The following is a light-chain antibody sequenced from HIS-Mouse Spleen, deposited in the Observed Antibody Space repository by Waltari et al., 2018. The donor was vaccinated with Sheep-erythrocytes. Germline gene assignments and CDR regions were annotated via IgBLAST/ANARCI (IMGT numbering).Light chain of an antibody. V-gene: IGLV1-40*01. CDR1: SSNIGAGYD. J-gene: IGLJ3*02. Sequence: QSVLTQPPSVSGAPGQRVTIPCTGSSSNIGAGYDVHWYQQLPGTAPKLLIYGNSNRPSGVPDRFSGSKSGTSASLAITGLQAEDEADYYCQSYDSSLSGWAFGGGTKLTVL. CDR3: QSYDSSLSGWA. CDR2: GNS.